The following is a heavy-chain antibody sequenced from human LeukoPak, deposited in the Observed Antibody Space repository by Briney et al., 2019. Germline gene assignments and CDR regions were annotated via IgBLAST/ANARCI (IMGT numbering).Heavy chain of an antibody. J-gene: IGHJ4*02. CDR2: INHSGST. D-gene: IGHD4-11*01. V-gene: IGHV4-34*01. CDR3: ARVRYSNYGDFDY. Sequence: SETLSLTCAVYGGSFSGYYWSWIRQPPGKGLEWIGEINHSGSTNYNPSLKSRVTISVDTSKNQFPLKLSSVTAADTAVYYCARVRYSNYGDFDYWGQGTLVTVSS. CDR1: GGSFSGYY.